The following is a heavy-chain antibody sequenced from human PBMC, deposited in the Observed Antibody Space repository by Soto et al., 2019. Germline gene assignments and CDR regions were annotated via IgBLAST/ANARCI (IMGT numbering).Heavy chain of an antibody. CDR3: ATGNVDSMLEY. CDR2: MFHSGGA. J-gene: IGHJ4*02. D-gene: IGHD3-3*01. V-gene: IGHV4-4*02. Sequence: SETLSLACVVSDGSISTYDWWTCVRQPPGKGLEWIGKMFHSGGADYSPSLKSRVTISADSSKNHFSLRLTAVIAADTAVYYCATGNVDSMLEYWGQGTRVTVSS. CDR1: DGSISTYDW.